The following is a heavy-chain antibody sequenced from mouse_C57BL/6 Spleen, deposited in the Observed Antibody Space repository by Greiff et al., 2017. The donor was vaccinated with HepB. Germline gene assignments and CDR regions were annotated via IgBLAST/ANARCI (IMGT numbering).Heavy chain of an antibody. J-gene: IGHJ2*01. CDR3: AREHYGSSYFDY. Sequence: EVMLVESEGGLVQPGSSMKLSCTASGFTFSDYYMAWVRQVPEKGLEWVANINYDGSSTYYLDSLKSRFIISRDNAKNILYLQMSSLKSEDTATYYCAREHYGSSYFDYWGQGTTLTVSS. CDR1: GFTFSDYY. CDR2: INYDGSST. V-gene: IGHV5-16*01. D-gene: IGHD1-1*01.